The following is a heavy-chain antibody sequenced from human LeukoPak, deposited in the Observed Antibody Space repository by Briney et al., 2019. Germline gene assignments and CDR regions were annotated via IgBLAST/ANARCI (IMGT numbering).Heavy chain of an antibody. Sequence: GRPLRLSCAASGFTFSGYSMNWVRQAVGKGLEWVSYISASSSSIYYADSVKGRFTISRDNAKNSLYLQMNSLRDEDTAVYYCARRAAGRPGADYFQHWGQGILVTVSS. CDR1: GFTFSGYS. CDR2: ISASSSSI. D-gene: IGHD3-10*01. J-gene: IGHJ1*01. CDR3: ARRAAGRPGADYFQH. V-gene: IGHV3-48*02.